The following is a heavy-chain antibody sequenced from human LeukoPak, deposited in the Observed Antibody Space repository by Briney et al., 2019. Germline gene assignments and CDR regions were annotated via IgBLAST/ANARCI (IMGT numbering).Heavy chain of an antibody. D-gene: IGHD3-10*01. CDR1: GGSISSYY. V-gene: IGHV4-4*07. CDR2: IYTSGST. CDR3: ARDSAHGESYYYYYMDV. J-gene: IGHJ6*03. Sequence: SETLSLTCTVSGGSISSYYWSWIRQPAGKGREWIGRIYTSGSTNYNPSLKSRVTMSVDTSKNQFSLKLSSVTAADTAVYYCARDSAHGESYYYYYMDVWGKGTTVTVSS.